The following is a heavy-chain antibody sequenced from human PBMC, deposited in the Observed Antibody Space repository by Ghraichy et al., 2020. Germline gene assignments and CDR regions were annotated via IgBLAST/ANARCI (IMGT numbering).Heavy chain of an antibody. CDR3: ARHSISAGLRFLEWLPFDP. J-gene: IGHJ5*02. CDR2: IYYSGST. D-gene: IGHD3-3*01. Sequence: SETLSLTCTVSGGSISSYYWSWIRQPPGKGLEWIGYIYYSGSTNYNPSLKSRVTISVDTSKNQFSLKLSSVTAADTAVYYCARHSISAGLRFLEWLPFDPWGQGTLVTVSS. CDR1: GGSISSYY. V-gene: IGHV4-59*08.